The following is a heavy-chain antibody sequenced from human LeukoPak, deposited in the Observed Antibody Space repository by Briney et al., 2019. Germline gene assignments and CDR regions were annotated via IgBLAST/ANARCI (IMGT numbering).Heavy chain of an antibody. CDR2: MYYRGST. CDR3: ARGRRDSSSFFDY. D-gene: IGHD6-6*01. CDR1: GGSISSSSHY. J-gene: IGHJ4*02. Sequence: SETLSLTCTVSGGSISSSSHYWGWIRQPRGKWLEWIGSMYYRGSTYHNPSLKSRVTISVDTSKNQFSLKLSSVTAADTAVYYCARGRRDSSSFFDYWGQGTLVTVSS. V-gene: IGHV4-39*07.